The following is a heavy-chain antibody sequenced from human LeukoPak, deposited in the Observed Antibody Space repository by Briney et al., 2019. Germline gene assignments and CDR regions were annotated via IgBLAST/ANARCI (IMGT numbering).Heavy chain of an antibody. D-gene: IGHD2-2*01. V-gene: IGHV3-7*01. CDR2: IKQDGSEK. CDR1: GFTFSSYW. Sequence: PGGSLRLSCAASGFTFSSYWMSWVRQAPGKGLEWVVNIKQDGSEKYYVDSVKGRFTISRDNAKNSLYLQMNSLRAEDTAVYYCARDWGYCSSTSCFDAFDIWGQGTMVTVSS. J-gene: IGHJ3*02. CDR3: ARDWGYCSSTSCFDAFDI.